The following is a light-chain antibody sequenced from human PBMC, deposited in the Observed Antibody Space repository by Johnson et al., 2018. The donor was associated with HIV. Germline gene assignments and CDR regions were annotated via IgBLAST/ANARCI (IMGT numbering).Light chain of an antibody. CDR2: DNN. Sequence: QSVLTQPPSVSAAPGQKVTISCSGSSSNIGNNYVSWYQQLPGTAPKLLIYDNNQRPSGIPDRFSGSKSGTSATLAITGLQTWDEADYYCETWDTSLSAGGVFGTGTKVTVL. CDR3: ETWDTSLSAGGV. CDR1: SSNIGNNY. V-gene: IGLV1-51*01. J-gene: IGLJ1*01.